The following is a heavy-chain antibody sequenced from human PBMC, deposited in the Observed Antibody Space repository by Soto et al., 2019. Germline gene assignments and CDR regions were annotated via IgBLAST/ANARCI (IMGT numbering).Heavy chain of an antibody. Sequence: GGSLRLSCAASGFTFSSYSMSWVRQAPGKGLEWVSGFRTSGDGGTTYYADSVKGRFTISRDNSKNMLFLQMNSLRAEDTALYYCAKCMQVNWNYDAFHIWGQGTMVTVSS. V-gene: IGHV3-23*01. CDR2: FRTSGDGGTT. J-gene: IGHJ3*02. D-gene: IGHD1-7*01. CDR3: AKCMQVNWNYDAFHI. CDR1: GFTFSSYS.